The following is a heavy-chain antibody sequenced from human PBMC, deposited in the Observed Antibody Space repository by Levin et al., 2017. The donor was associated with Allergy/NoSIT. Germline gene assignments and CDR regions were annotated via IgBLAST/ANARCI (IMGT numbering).Heavy chain of an antibody. CDR1: GFSLSTSGVG. J-gene: IGHJ5*02. D-gene: IGHD3-22*01. V-gene: IGHV2-5*02. CDR2: IYWDDEK. CDR3: ARRSWKYYGRSGYPLFDP. Sequence: SGPTLVKPTQTLTLTCTFSGFSLSTSGVGVTWIRQPPGKALEWLALIYWDDEKRYSPSLKSRLTITRDTSQNHVVLTMTNMDPVDTATYYCARRSWKYYGRSGYPLFDPWGQGTLVTVSS.